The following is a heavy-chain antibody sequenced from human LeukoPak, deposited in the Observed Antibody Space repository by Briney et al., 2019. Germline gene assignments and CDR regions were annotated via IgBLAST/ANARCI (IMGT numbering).Heavy chain of an antibody. Sequence: PSETLSLTCTVSGGSISSYYWSWIRQPPGKGLEWIGYIYYSGSTNYNPSLKSRVTISVDTSKNQFSLKLSSVTAADTAVYYCARHVFLLRSHGVWENYFDYWGQGTLVTVSS. V-gene: IGHV4-59*08. CDR1: GGSISSYY. J-gene: IGHJ4*02. CDR2: IYYSGST. D-gene: IGHD3-16*01. CDR3: ARHVFLLRSHGVWENYFDY.